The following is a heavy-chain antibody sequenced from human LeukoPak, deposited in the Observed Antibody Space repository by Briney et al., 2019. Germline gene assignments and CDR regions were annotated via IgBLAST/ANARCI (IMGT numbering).Heavy chain of an antibody. D-gene: IGHD1-26*01. CDR1: GFTFSNYV. CDR3: AKGHGWEASYYYYYMDV. J-gene: IGHJ6*03. CDR2: ISYDGSNE. Sequence: GGSLRLSRAASGFTFSNYVIHWVRQAAGKGLKSVAIISYDGSNEYYADSVKGRFTISRDNSKNTLYLKMNSLRAEDTAVYYCAKGHGWEASYYYYYMDVWGKGTTVTISS. V-gene: IGHV3-30*04.